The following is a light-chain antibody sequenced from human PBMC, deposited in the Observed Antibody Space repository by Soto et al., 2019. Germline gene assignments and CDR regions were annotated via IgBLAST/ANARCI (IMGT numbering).Light chain of an antibody. V-gene: IGKV3-20*01. CDR2: GAS. Sequence: EIVLTQSPGTLSLSPGERATLSCRASQSVSSSYLAWYQQKPGQAPRLLIYGASSRATGIPDRFSGSGSGEDLTLTISRLEPEDYAVYYCQQYGSSRWTFGQGTKVEIK. CDR1: QSVSSSY. J-gene: IGKJ1*01. CDR3: QQYGSSRWT.